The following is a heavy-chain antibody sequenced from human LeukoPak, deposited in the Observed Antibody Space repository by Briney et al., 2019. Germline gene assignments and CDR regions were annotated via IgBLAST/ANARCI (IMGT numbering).Heavy chain of an antibody. V-gene: IGHV1-2*02. D-gene: IGHD2-2*01. Sequence: GASVTVPCTASGYTLTAYYIHWVRQAPGQGLAWMGWMNPHSGGTNYAQNFRARVTMTTDTSINTAYLELTGLTSDDTALYYCARAQRTVSGLDVWGQGTTVTVSS. CDR2: MNPHSGGT. CDR3: ARAQRTVSGLDV. J-gene: IGHJ6*02. CDR1: GYTLTAYY.